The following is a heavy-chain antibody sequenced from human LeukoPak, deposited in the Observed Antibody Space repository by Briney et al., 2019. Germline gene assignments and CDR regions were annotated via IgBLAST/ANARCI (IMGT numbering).Heavy chain of an antibody. CDR2: IRYDGSNE. CDR1: GFSFSGYG. CDR3: ARDKTAGSGSLDAFDI. Sequence: GGSLRLSCAASGFSFSGYGMHWVRQAPGKGLEWVAFIRYDGSNEYYADSVKGRFTISRDNSKNTLYLQMNSLRAEDTAVYYCARDKTAGSGSLDAFDIWGQGTMVTVSS. J-gene: IGHJ3*02. V-gene: IGHV3-30*02. D-gene: IGHD3-10*01.